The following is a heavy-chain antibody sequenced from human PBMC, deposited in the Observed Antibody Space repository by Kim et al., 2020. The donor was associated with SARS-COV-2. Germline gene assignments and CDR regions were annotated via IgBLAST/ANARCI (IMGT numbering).Heavy chain of an antibody. D-gene: IGHD3-9*01. CDR1: GYTFTSYY. CDR3: ARAIKESKYYDILTGPPMVGIGESYYYYGMDV. Sequence: ASVKVSCKASGYTFTSYYMHWVRQAPGQGLEWMGIINPSGGSTSYAQKFQGRVTMTRDTSTSTVYMELSSLRSEDTAVYYCARAIKESKYYDILTGPPMVGIGESYYYYGMDVWGQGTTVTVSS. CDR2: INPSGGST. J-gene: IGHJ6*02. V-gene: IGHV1-46*01.